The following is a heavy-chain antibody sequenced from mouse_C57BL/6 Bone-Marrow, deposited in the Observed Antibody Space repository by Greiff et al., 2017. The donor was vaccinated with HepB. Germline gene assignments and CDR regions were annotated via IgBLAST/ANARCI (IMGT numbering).Heavy chain of an antibody. CDR1: GFTFSDYG. CDR2: ISNLAYSI. D-gene: IGHD2-1*01. CDR3: ARRVYGNGSWYFDV. J-gene: IGHJ1*03. Sequence: EVQVVESGGGLVQPGGSLKLSCAASGFTFSDYGMAWVRQAPRKGPEWVAFISNLAYSIYYADPVTGRFTISRENAKNTLYLEMSSLRSEDTAMYYCARRVYGNGSWYFDVWGTGTTVTVSS. V-gene: IGHV5-15*01.